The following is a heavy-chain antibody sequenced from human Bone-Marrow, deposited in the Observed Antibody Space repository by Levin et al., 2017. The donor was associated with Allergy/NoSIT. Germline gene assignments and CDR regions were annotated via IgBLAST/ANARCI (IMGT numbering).Heavy chain of an antibody. CDR2: IDWDDDK. Sequence: TLSLTCTVSGGSVSSGGYYWSWLRQPPGKGLEWLAYIDWDDDKYYSRPLKTRLTISKDTSKNQVALTMTNMDPADTATYYCARIVYDTSGYYPYYSGMDVWGQGTTVTVS. CDR3: ARIVYDTSGYYPYYSGMDV. CDR1: GGSVSSGGYY. D-gene: IGHD3-22*01. J-gene: IGHJ6*02. V-gene: IGHV2-70*01.